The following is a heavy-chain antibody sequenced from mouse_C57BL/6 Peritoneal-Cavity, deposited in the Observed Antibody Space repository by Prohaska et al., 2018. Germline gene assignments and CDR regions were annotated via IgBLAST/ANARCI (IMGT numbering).Heavy chain of an antibody. D-gene: IGHD2-3*01. CDR3: TRHLDGYYPAWFAY. Sequence: QVQLQQSGAELVRPGASVTLSCKASGYTFTDYEMHWVKQTPVHGLEWIVAIDPETGGTAYNQKFKGKAILTADKSSSTAYMELRSLTSEDSAVYYCTRHLDGYYPAWFAYWGQGTLVTVSA. CDR2: IDPETGGT. J-gene: IGHJ3*01. CDR1: GYTFTDYE. V-gene: IGHV1-15*01.